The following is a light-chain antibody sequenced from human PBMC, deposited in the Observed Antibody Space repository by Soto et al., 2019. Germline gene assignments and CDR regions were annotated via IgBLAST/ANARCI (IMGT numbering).Light chain of an antibody. V-gene: IGKV3-20*01. CDR1: QSVSTSS. CDR3: QQYGSSPRT. Sequence: EIGLTQSPGTLSLSPGARATLSCRASQSVSTSSLAWYQQKGGQAPRLLIHGASSRATGIPDRFSGSGSGTDFTLTISRLEPEDFAVYYCQQYGSSPRTFGQGTKV. CDR2: GAS. J-gene: IGKJ1*01.